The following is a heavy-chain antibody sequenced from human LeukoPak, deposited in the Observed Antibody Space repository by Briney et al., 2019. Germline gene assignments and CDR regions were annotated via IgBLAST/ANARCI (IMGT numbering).Heavy chain of an antibody. D-gene: IGHD6-13*01. CDR2: ISYDGSNK. Sequence: PGGSLRLSCAASGFTFSSYAMHWVRQAPGKGLEWVAVISYDGSNKYYADSVKGRFTISRDNSKNTLYLQMNSLRAEDTAVYYCARDRRTYSSSGYGGMDVWGQGTTVTVSS. V-gene: IGHV3-30*04. J-gene: IGHJ6*02. CDR1: GFTFSSYA. CDR3: ARDRRTYSSSGYGGMDV.